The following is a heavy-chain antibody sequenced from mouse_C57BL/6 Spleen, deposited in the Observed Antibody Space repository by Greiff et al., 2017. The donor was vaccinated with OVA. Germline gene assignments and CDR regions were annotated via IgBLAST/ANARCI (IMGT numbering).Heavy chain of an antibody. CDR1: GYSFTDYN. D-gene: IGHD1-1*01. CDR2: INPNYGTT. CDR3: ASRRVITTVVEGFAY. V-gene: IGHV1-39*01. J-gene: IGHJ3*01. Sequence: EVKLMESGPELVKPGASVKISCKASGYSFTDYNMNWVKQSNGKSLEWIGVINPNYGTTSYNQKFKGKATLTVDQSSSTAYMQLNSLTSEDSAVYYCASRRVITTVVEGFAYWGQGTLVTVSA.